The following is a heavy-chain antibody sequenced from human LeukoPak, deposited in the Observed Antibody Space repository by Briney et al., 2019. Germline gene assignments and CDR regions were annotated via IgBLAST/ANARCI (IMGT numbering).Heavy chain of an antibody. D-gene: IGHD4-17*01. CDR2: ISGSGGST. CDR3: AKASVTTVIRGAFDI. CDR1: GFTFSSYA. Sequence: GGSLRLSCAASGFTFSSYAMSWVRQAPGKGLEWASAISGSGGSTYYADSVKGRFTISRDNSRNTLYLQMNSLRAEDTAVYYCAKASVTTVIRGAFDIWGQGTMVTVSS. J-gene: IGHJ3*02. V-gene: IGHV3-23*01.